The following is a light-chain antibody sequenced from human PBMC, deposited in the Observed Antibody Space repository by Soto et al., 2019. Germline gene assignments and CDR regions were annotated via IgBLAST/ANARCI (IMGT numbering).Light chain of an antibody. CDR1: QSIETY. CDR3: QQTYRTPT. J-gene: IGKJ1*01. Sequence: IQMTQSPSSLSASVGDRVTITCRASQSIETYLNWYQQKPGKAPNLLIYITSNLQSGVPSRFSGSGSGTDFTLTISSLQPEDFATYYCQQTYRTPTFGKGTKVDIK. CDR2: ITS. V-gene: IGKV1-39*01.